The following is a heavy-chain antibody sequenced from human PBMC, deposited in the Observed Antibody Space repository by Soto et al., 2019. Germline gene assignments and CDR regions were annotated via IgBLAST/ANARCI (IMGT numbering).Heavy chain of an antibody. CDR1: GYTFTSYG. CDR2: ISAYNGNT. CDR3: ARSRIQLWLQWFDP. D-gene: IGHD5-18*01. V-gene: IGHV1-18*01. J-gene: IGHJ5*02. Sequence: ASVKVSCKASGYTFTSYGISWVRQAPGQGLEWMGWISAYNGNTNYAQKLQGRVTMTTDTSTSAAYMELRSLRSDDTAVYYCARSRIQLWLQWFDPWGQGTLVTVSS.